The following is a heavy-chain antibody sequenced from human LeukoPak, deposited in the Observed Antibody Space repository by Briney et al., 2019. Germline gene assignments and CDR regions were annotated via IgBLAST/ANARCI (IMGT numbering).Heavy chain of an antibody. V-gene: IGHV1-18*01. Sequence: ASVKVSCKASGYAFTSYGISWVRQAPGQGLEWMGWISAYNGNTNYAQKLQGRVTMTTDTSTSTAYMELRSLRSDDTAVYYCASSRVDCSSTSCYIFDYWGQGTLVTVSS. J-gene: IGHJ4*02. D-gene: IGHD2-2*02. CDR3: ASSRVDCSSTSCYIFDY. CDR2: ISAYNGNT. CDR1: GYAFTSYG.